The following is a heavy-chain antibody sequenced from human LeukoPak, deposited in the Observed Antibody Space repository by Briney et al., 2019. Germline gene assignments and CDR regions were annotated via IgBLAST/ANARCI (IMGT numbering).Heavy chain of an antibody. CDR3: ARGAYYYDSSGYYYFKGLDY. D-gene: IGHD3-22*01. CDR1: GGSIRGYY. J-gene: IGHJ4*02. CDR2: IYSSGST. V-gene: IGHV4-59*01. Sequence: PSETLSRTCNVSGGSIRGYYWSWIRQSPGKGLEWIGYIYSSGSTNYNPSLKSRVTMSVDTSKNQLSLKVSSVTAADTAVYYCARGAYYYDSSGYYYFKGLDYWGQGTLVTVSS.